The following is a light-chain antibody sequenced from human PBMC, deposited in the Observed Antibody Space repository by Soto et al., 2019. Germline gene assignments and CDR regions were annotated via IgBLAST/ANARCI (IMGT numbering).Light chain of an antibody. CDR2: EDD. V-gene: IGLV6-57*01. Sequence: NFMLTQPHSVSESPGKTVTISSTRSSGGIASNYVQWYQQRPGTSPTTVIYEDDQRPSGVPDRFSGSIDSSSNSASLTISGLKTEDEADYYCQSYDSSTWVFGGGTKLTVL. CDR3: QSYDSSTWV. J-gene: IGLJ3*02. CDR1: SGGIASNY.